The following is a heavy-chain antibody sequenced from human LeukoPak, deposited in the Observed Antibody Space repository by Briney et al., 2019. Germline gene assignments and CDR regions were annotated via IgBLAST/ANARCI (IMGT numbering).Heavy chain of an antibody. D-gene: IGHD6-6*01. CDR1: GFTFSSYA. J-gene: IGHJ4*02. CDR3: AREDSSSSEGLDY. Sequence: GRSLRLSCAASGFTFSSYAMHWVRQAPGKGLEWVAVISYDGSNKYYADSVKGRFTISRDNSKNTLYLQMNSLRAEDTAVYYCAREDSSSSEGLDYWGQGTLVTVSS. CDR2: ISYDGSNK. V-gene: IGHV3-30-3*01.